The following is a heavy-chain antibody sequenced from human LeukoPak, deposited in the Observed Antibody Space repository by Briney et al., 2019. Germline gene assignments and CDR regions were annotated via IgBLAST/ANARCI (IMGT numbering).Heavy chain of an antibody. Sequence: GASVKVSCKASGYTFTGYYMHWVRRAPGQGLEWMGWINPNSGGTNYAQKFQGRVTMTRDTSISTAYMELSRLRSDDTAVYYCAREAIAARRRGFDYWGQGTLVTVSS. CDR2: INPNSGGT. D-gene: IGHD6-6*01. CDR1: GYTFTGYY. V-gene: IGHV1-2*02. J-gene: IGHJ4*02. CDR3: AREAIAARRRGFDY.